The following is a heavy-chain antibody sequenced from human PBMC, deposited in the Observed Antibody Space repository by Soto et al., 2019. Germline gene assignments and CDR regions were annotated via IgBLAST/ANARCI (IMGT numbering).Heavy chain of an antibody. CDR2: INSDGSST. D-gene: IGHD3-10*01. CDR1: GFTFSSSW. CDR3: VRDYMVRGRDSNWFDP. J-gene: IGHJ5*02. Sequence: EVQLVESGGGLVQPGGSLRLSCAASGFTFSSSWMHWVRQAPGKGLVWVSHINSDGSSTRYVDSVKGRFTISRDNAKNTLYLQMNSLRAEDTAVYYCVRDYMVRGRDSNWFDPWGQGTLVTVSS. V-gene: IGHV3-74*01.